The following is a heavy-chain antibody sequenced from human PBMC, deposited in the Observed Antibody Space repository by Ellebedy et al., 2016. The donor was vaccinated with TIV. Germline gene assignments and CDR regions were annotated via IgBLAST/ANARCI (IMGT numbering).Heavy chain of an antibody. J-gene: IGHJ6*02. CDR3: ARAAHFYLYGMDV. CDR1: GFTLSLYW. Sequence: GGSLRLXXAPSGFTLSLYWMSWVRQAPGTGLEWVANIRYDGSEKYYVDSVKGRFTISRDNANSSLSLQMNGLRAEDTAVYYCARAAHFYLYGMDVWGQGTTVTVS. CDR2: IRYDGSEK. V-gene: IGHV3-7*01. D-gene: IGHD3-3*02.